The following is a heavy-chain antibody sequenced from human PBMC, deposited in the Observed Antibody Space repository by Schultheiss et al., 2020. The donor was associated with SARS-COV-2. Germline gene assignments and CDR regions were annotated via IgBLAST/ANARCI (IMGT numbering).Heavy chain of an antibody. V-gene: IGHV1-8*02. D-gene: IGHD3-22*01. Sequence: ASVKVSCKASGGTFSSYAISWVRQAPGQGLEWMGWMNPNSGNTGYAQKFQGRVTMTRNTSISTAYMELSSLRSEDTAVYYCATGGYDSSGYSRRAHYYYYYMDVWGKGTTVTVSS. CDR1: GGTFSSYA. CDR3: ATGGYDSSGYSRRAHYYYYYMDV. CDR2: MNPNSGNT. J-gene: IGHJ6*03.